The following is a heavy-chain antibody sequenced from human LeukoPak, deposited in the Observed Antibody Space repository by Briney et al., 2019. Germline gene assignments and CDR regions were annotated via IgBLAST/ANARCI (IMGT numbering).Heavy chain of an antibody. J-gene: IGHJ4*02. D-gene: IGHD6-19*01. CDR2: ISSDGSST. Sequence: PGGSLRLSXAASGFTFSSYWMHWVRQAPGKGLLWVSRISSDGSSTTYADSVKGRFTISRDNAKNMLYLQMNSLRAEDTAVYYCARAAVAGDFDYWGRGTLVTVSS. CDR3: ARAAVAGDFDY. CDR1: GFTFSSYW. V-gene: IGHV3-74*01.